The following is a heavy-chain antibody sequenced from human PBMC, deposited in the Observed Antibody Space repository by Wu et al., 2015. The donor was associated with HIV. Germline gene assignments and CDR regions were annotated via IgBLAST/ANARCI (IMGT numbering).Heavy chain of an antibody. Sequence: QIHLVQSGVEVKKPGAAVTVSCQASGYTFTGYYINWLRQAPGQGLEWMGWISPNSGGTEYAQKFQGRVSMSRDTYTKTAYLEVRRVTSDDTAVYFCARTLATRPSFALDIWGQGTMLIVSS. D-gene: IGHD6-6*01. CDR1: GYTFTGYY. J-gene: IGHJ3*02. CDR2: ISPNSGGT. V-gene: IGHV1-2*02. CDR3: ARTLATRPSFALDI.